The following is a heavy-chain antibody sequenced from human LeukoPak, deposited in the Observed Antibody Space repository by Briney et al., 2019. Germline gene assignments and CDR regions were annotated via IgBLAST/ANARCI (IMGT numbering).Heavy chain of an antibody. Sequence: GGSLRLSCAASGFTFSSYSMNWVRQAPGKGLEWVSYISSSSSTIYYADSVKGRFTISRDNAKNSLYLQMNSLRAEDTAVYYCAREVNVITMIVVVTRGAFDIWGQGTMVTVSS. V-gene: IGHV3-48*01. CDR1: GFTFSSYS. CDR2: ISSSSSTI. J-gene: IGHJ3*02. D-gene: IGHD3-22*01. CDR3: AREVNVITMIVVVTRGAFDI.